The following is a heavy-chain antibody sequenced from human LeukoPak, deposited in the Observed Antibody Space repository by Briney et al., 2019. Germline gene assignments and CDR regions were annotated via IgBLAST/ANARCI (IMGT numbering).Heavy chain of an antibody. V-gene: IGHV3-53*01. J-gene: IGHJ3*02. D-gene: IGHD5-18*01. CDR1: GSTVSSNY. CDR2: IYSGGST. CDR3: ARVKTAMVDDAFDI. Sequence: TGGSLRLSCAASGSTVSSNYMSWVRQAPGKGLEWVSVIYSGGSTYYADSVKGRFTISRDNPKNTLYLQMNSLRAEDTAVYYCARVKTAMVDDAFDIWGQGTMVTASS.